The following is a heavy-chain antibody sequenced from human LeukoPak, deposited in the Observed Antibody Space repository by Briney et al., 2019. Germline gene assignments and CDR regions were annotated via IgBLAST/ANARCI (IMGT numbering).Heavy chain of an antibody. CDR3: AREVRGAFDI. CDR1: GGSINGYY. J-gene: IGHJ3*02. V-gene: IGHV4-59*01. CDR2: IYNSGIT. Sequence: SSETLSLTCTVSGGSINGYYWSWIRQPPGKGLEWIGWIYNSGITNYNPSLKSRVTISVDTSKIQFSLKLSSVTAADTAVYYCAREVRGAFDIWGQGTMVTVSS. D-gene: IGHD2-2*01.